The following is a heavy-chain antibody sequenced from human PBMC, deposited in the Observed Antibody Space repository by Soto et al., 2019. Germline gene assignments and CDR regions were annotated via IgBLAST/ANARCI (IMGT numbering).Heavy chain of an antibody. D-gene: IGHD4-17*01. CDR3: ASSPDYGGNAG. J-gene: IGHJ4*02. V-gene: IGHV1-46*03. CDR1: GYTFTGYY. CDR2: INPSGGST. Sequence: ALVKFSCKASGYTFTGYYMHWVRQAPGQGLEWMGIINPSGGSTSYAQKFQGRVTMTRDTSTSTVYMELSSLRSEDTAVYYCASSPDYGGNAGWGQGTLVTSPQ.